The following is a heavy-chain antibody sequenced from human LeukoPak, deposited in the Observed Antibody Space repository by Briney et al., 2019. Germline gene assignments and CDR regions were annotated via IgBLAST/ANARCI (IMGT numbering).Heavy chain of an antibody. J-gene: IGHJ4*02. V-gene: IGHV6-1*01. CDR3: TRGEGQRFDY. D-gene: IGHD5-18*01. CDR1: GDSVSSNSAA. CDR2: TYYRSKWYD. Sequence: SQTLSLTCAIFGDSVSSNSAAWNWIRQSPSRGLEWLGRTYYRSKWYDEYAVSVKSRITINPDTSKNHFSLHLNSVTPEDTAVYYCTRGEGQRFDYWGQGTLVTVSS.